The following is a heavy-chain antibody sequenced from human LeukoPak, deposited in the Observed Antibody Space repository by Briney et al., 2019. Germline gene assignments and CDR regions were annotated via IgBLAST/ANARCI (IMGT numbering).Heavy chain of an antibody. CDR2: INPSGGST. V-gene: IGHV1-46*01. D-gene: IGHD2-15*01. CDR3: ARAPGYCSGGSCSWFDY. J-gene: IGHJ4*02. CDR1: GYSLTSYY. Sequence: EASVKVSCKASGYSLTSYYMHWVRQAPGQGLEWMGIINPSGGSTRYAQKFQGRVTMTRDTSTSIVYMEVSSLRSEDTAVYYCARAPGYCSGGSCSWFDYWGQGTLVTVSS.